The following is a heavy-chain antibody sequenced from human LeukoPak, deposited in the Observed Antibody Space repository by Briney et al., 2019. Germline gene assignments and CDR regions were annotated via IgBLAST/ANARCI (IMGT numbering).Heavy chain of an antibody. V-gene: IGHV3-9*01. CDR3: AKGLYYDISTGYYNT. D-gene: IGHD3-9*01. CDR2: ISSI. Sequence: PGGSLRLSCAASGFTFDDYAMHWVRQAPGKGLEWVSGISSIGYADSVKGRFTISRDNAKNSLYLQMNSLRAEDTALYYCAKGLYYDISTGYYNTWGQGTLVTVSS. CDR1: GFTFDDYA. J-gene: IGHJ5*02.